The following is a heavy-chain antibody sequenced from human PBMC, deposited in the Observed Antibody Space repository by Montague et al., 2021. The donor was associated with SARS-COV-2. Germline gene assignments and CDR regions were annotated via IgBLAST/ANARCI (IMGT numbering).Heavy chain of an antibody. Sequence: SLRLSCAVSGFNFNAHAMHWVRQAPGQGLEWVSTISGSGGGTFYADSLQGRFTISRDNGKNSLYLQMNSLRSEDTAFYYCAKDSGDFFDNSGYYYDYWGQGTLVTVSS. CDR1: GFNFNAHA. V-gene: IGHV3-43*02. CDR3: AKDSGDFFDNSGYYYDY. D-gene: IGHD3-22*01. CDR2: ISGSGGGT. J-gene: IGHJ4*02.